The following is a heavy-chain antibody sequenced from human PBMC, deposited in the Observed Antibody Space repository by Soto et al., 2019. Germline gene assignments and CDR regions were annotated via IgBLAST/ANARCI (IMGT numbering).Heavy chain of an antibody. V-gene: IGHV1-18*04. CDR2: SKPYDANV. Sequence: QVQLVQSGAEVKKPGASVKVSCKTSGYTFTNHGINWVRQAPGQGLEWMGWSKPYDANVNHAQKLQGRVTMTTDTSTSTAYMDLRSVTSDDTSVYYCARDRVAGIWGDAFDIWGQGTMVTVSS. CDR1: GYTFTNHG. J-gene: IGHJ3*02. D-gene: IGHD3-16*01. CDR3: ARDRVAGIWGDAFDI.